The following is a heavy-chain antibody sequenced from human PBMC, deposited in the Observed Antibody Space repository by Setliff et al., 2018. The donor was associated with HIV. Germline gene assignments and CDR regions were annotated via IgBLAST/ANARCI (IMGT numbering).Heavy chain of an antibody. CDR3: ARLGRAIDDGGSSLRLDF. CDR1: GVSINRTDHY. CDR2: ISSSGTT. Sequence: LSLTCSVSGVSINRTDHYWGWIRQSPGKALEWIGYISSSGTTNYNPSLRSRVTISMETSNTRFSLWLRSATAADTATYFCARLGRAIDDGGSSLRLDFWGQGMLVTVSS. D-gene: IGHD2-21*01. V-gene: IGHV4-61*05. J-gene: IGHJ4*02.